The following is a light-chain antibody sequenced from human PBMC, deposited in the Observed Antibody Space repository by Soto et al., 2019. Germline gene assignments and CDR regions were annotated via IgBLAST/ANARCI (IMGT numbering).Light chain of an antibody. CDR3: QQYNSYPWT. V-gene: IGKV1-5*01. CDR2: DAS. Sequence: EIRMTQSPSTLSSSVGDRVTVTCLASQSISSSLAWYQQKPGKAPELLIYDASSLESGVPSRFSGSGSGTEFTLTISSLQPDDSATYYCQQYNSYPWTFGQGTKVDIK. J-gene: IGKJ1*01. CDR1: QSISSS.